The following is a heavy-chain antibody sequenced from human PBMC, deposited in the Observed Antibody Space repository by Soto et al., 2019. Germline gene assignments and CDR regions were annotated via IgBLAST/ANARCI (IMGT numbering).Heavy chain of an antibody. CDR1: GFTFSNSW. CDR3: NTSWEWEKLYFDY. Sequence: PVGSLRLSCAASGFTFSNSWMTWVRQPPGKGLEWVGQIKSEADGGTIDYATPVKGRFTISRDDSTNTLYLQMNNLNTEDTGVYYCNTSWEWEKLYFDYWGQGTLVTVSS. CDR2: IKSEADGGTI. D-gene: IGHD1-26*01. J-gene: IGHJ4*02. V-gene: IGHV3-15*05.